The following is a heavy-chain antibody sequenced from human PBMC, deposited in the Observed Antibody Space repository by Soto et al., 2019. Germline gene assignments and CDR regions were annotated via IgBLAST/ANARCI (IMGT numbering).Heavy chain of an antibody. D-gene: IGHD2-8*02. Sequence: ASVKVSCKASGYTFTSYYMHWVRQAPGQGLEWMGIINPSGGSTSYAQKFQGRVTMTRDTSKNQFSLKLSSVTAADTAVYYCARAGGRHDYWGQGTLVTVSS. V-gene: IGHV1-46*01. CDR2: INPSGGST. CDR3: ARAGGRHDY. CDR1: GYTFTSYY. J-gene: IGHJ4*02.